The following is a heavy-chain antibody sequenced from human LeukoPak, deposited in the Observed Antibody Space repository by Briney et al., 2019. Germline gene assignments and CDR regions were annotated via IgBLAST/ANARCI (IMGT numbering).Heavy chain of an antibody. D-gene: IGHD4-23*01. CDR1: GGSISSYY. Sequence: PSETLSLTCTVSGGSISSYYWSWIRQPPGKGLEWIGYIYYSGSTNYNPSLKSRVTISVDTSKNQFSLKLSSVTAADTAVYYCASHNYGGSSDHDYWGQGTLVSVSS. CDR3: ASHNYGGSSDHDY. CDR2: IYYSGST. V-gene: IGHV4-59*01. J-gene: IGHJ4*02.